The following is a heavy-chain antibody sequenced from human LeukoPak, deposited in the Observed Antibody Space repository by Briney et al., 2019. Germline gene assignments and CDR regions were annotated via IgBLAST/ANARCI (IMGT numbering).Heavy chain of an antibody. CDR3: ASGMAARGTPYYYYGMDV. D-gene: IGHD6-6*01. J-gene: IGHJ6*02. CDR1: GGTFSSYA. CDR2: IIPIFGTA. V-gene: IGHV1-69*13. Sequence: GASVKVSCKASGGTFSSYAISWVRQAPGQGLEWMGGIIPIFGTANYAQKFQGRVTITADESTSTAYMELSSLRSEDTAVYYCASGMAARGTPYYYYGMDVWGQGTTVTVSS.